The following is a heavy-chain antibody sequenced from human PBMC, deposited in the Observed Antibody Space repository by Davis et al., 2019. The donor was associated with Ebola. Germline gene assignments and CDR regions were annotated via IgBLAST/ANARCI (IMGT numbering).Heavy chain of an antibody. D-gene: IGHD6-19*01. Sequence: GSLRLSCTVSGGSISTFYWSWIRQPPGKGLEWIGYIYYIGKTNYNPSLESRVTISVDTSKNQISLRLRSVTAADTAVYYCARHAPHSGGWYSAWLDPWGQGTVVTVSS. CDR2: IYYIGKT. V-gene: IGHV4-59*08. J-gene: IGHJ5*02. CDR3: ARHAPHSGGWYSAWLDP. CDR1: GGSISTFY.